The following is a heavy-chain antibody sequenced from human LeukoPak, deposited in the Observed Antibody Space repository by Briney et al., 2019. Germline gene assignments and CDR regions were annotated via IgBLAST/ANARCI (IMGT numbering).Heavy chain of an antibody. CDR1: GFTFSSYA. CDR3: AKESWVSSSWVTDY. J-gene: IGHJ4*02. Sequence: GGSLRLSCAASGFTFSSYATSWVRQAPGKGLEWVSAISGSGGSTYYADSVRGRFTISRDNSKNTLYLQMNSLRAEDTAVYYCAKESWVSSSWVTDYWGQGTLVTVSS. D-gene: IGHD6-13*01. CDR2: ISGSGGST. V-gene: IGHV3-23*01.